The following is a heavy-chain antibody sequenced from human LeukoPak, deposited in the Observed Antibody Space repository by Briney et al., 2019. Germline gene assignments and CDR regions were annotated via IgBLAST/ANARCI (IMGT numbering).Heavy chain of an antibody. CDR3: ASYYCSSGSCYFDH. D-gene: IGHD2-15*01. CDR1: GFIAGYNY. J-gene: IGHJ4*02. V-gene: IGHV3-53*01. Sequence: QAGGSLRLSCEVSGFIAGYNYMSWVRQAPGKGLEWVSVIYRGDTYYADPVKGRFTISRDDSKNTVFLQMNNLRVEDTAEYFCASYYCSSGSCYFDHWGQGTLVTVSS. CDR2: IYRGDT.